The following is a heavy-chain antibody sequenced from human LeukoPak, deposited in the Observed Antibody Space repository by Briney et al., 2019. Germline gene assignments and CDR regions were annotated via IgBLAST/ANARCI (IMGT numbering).Heavy chain of an antibody. CDR1: GGSISSYY. CDR3: ARHFRRLWFDP. J-gene: IGHJ5*02. CDR2: IYYSGST. V-gene: IGHV4-39*01. Sequence: SETLSLTCTVSGGSISSYYWGWIRQPPGKGLEWIGSIYYSGSTYYNPSLKSRVTISVDTSKNQFSLKLSSVTAADTAVYYCARHFRRLWFDPWGQGTLVTVSS.